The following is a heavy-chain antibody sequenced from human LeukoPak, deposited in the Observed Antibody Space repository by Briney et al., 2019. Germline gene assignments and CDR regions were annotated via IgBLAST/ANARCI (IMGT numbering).Heavy chain of an antibody. J-gene: IGHJ5*02. V-gene: IGHV3-23*01. D-gene: IGHD3-3*01. CDR3: ARDLRHTIFPNTNWFDP. Sequence: QSGGSLRLSCAASGFTFSIYAMSWVRQAPGKGLEWVSAISGSGGSTYYADSVKGRFTISRDNAKNTLYLQMNSLRAEDTAAYYCARDLRHTIFPNTNWFDPWGQGTLVTVSS. CDR1: GFTFSIYA. CDR2: ISGSGGST.